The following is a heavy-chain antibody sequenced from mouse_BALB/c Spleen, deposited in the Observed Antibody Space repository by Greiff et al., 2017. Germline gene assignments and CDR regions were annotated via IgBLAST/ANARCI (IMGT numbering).Heavy chain of an antibody. V-gene: IGHV5-6-2*01. CDR1: GFTFSSYY. D-gene: IGHD1-1*01. Sequence: EVQRVESGGGLVKLGGSLKLSCAASGFTFSSYYMSWVRQTPEKRLELVAAINSNGGSTYYPDTVKGRFTISRDNAKNTLYLQMSSLKSEDTALYYCARHISYGSSYFDVWGAGTTVTVSS. CDR3: ARHISYGSSYFDV. CDR2: INSNGGST. J-gene: IGHJ1*01.